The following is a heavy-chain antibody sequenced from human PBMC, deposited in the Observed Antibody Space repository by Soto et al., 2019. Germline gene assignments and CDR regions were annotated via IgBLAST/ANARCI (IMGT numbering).Heavy chain of an antibody. D-gene: IGHD6-19*01. J-gene: IGHJ5*02. CDR3: ARDLGRIAVAGSGWFDP. V-gene: IGHV1-18*01. Sequence: QVQLVQSGAEVKKPGASVKVSCKASGYTFTSYGISWVRQAPRQGLEWMGWISAYNGNTNYAQKLQGRVTMTTDTSTSTAYMELRSLRSDDTVVYYCARDLGRIAVAGSGWFDPWGQGTLVTVSS. CDR2: ISAYNGNT. CDR1: GYTFTSYG.